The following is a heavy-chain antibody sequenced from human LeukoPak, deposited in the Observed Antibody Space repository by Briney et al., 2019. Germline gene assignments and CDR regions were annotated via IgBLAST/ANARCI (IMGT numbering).Heavy chain of an antibody. D-gene: IGHD3-10*01. J-gene: IGHJ6*02. CDR2: ISGSGGST. CDR1: GFTFSSYA. Sequence: PGGSLRLSCAASGFTFSSYAMSWVRQAPGKGLEWVSAISGSGGSTYYADSVKGRFTISRDNSKNTLYLQMNSLRAEDTAVYYCAKVTHTMVRGVTHYYYGMDVWGQGTTVTVSS. CDR3: AKVTHTMVRGVTHYYYGMDV. V-gene: IGHV3-23*01.